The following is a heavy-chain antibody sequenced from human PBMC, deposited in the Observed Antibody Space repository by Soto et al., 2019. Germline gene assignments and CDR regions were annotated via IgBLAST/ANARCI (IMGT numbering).Heavy chain of an antibody. V-gene: IGHV4-59*01. CDR2: IYYSGST. J-gene: IGHJ6*02. CDR1: GGSISSYY. CDR3: ASRQGYYYGMDV. Sequence: QVQLQESGPGLVKPSETLSLTCTVSGGSISSYYWSWIRQPPGKGLEWIGYIYYSGSTNYNPSLKSRVTISVDTSKNQCSLKLSSVTAADTAVYYCASRQGYYYGMDVWGQGTTVTVSS.